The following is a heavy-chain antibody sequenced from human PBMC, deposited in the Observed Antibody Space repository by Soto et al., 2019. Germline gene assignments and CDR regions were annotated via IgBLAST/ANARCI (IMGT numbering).Heavy chain of an antibody. CDR3: AKDGAQSIAARPGYYYYMDV. Sequence: EVQLVESGGGLVQPGRSLRLSCAASGFTFDDYAMHWVRQAPGKGLEWVSGISWNSGSIGYADSVKGRFTISRDNAKNSLYLQMNSLRADDTALYYCAKDGAQSIAARPGYYYYMDVWGKGTTVTVSS. CDR2: ISWNSGSI. J-gene: IGHJ6*03. CDR1: GFTFDDYA. V-gene: IGHV3-9*01. D-gene: IGHD6-6*01.